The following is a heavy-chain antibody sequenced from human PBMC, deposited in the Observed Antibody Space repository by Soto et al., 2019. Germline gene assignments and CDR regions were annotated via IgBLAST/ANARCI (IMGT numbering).Heavy chain of an antibody. CDR3: ARGVDSSDWYYY. V-gene: IGHV1-18*01. D-gene: IGHD6-19*01. Sequence: ASVKVSCKASGYTFTSYGISWVRQAPGQGLEWMGWINADNGNTKYAQKFQGRVTMTRDTSASTAYMGLSSLGSEDTAVYYCARGVDSSDWYYYWGQGTLVTVSS. CDR2: INADNGNT. J-gene: IGHJ4*02. CDR1: GYTFTSYG.